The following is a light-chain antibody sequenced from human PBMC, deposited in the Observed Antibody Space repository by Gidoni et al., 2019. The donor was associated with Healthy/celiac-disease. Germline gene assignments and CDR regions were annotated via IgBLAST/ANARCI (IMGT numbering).Light chain of an antibody. CDR1: QSISSW. CDR3: QQYNSYSPTWP. V-gene: IGKV1-5*03. J-gene: IGKJ1*01. Sequence: DIQMTQSPSTLSASVGDRVTITCRASQSISSWLAWYQQKPGNAPKLLIYKASSLESGVPSRFSGSGSGTEFTLTISSLQPDDFATYYCQQYNSYSPTWPLGQGTKVEIK. CDR2: KAS.